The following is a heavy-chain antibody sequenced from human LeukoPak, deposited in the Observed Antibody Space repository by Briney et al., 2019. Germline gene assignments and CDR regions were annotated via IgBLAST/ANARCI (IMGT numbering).Heavy chain of an antibody. CDR2: IYPGDSHT. J-gene: IGHJ5*02. CDR3: ARHHMNYYGSGSPSDP. Sequence: GESLKISCKGSGYSFTNYWIGWVRQMPGKGLEWMGIIYPGDSHTRYSPSFQGQVTISADKSISTAYLQWSSLEASDTAMYYCARHHMNYYGSGSPSDPWGQGTLVTVSS. CDR1: GYSFTNYW. V-gene: IGHV5-51*01. D-gene: IGHD3-10*01.